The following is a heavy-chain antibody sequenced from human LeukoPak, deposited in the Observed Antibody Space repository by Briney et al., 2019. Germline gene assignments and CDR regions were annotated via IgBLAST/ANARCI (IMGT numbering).Heavy chain of an antibody. Sequence: GGSLKLSCAASGFTFSGSAMHWVRQASGKGLEWVGRIRSKANSYATAYAASVKGRFTISRDDSKNTAYLQMNSLKTEDTAVYYCTRQSGVVVLDYWGQGTLVTVSS. J-gene: IGHJ4*02. CDR3: TRQSGVVVLDY. D-gene: IGHD3-22*01. CDR2: IRSKANSYAT. V-gene: IGHV3-73*01. CDR1: GFTFSGSA.